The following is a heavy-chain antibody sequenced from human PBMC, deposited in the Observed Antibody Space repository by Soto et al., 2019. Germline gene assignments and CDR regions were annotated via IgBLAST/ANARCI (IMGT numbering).Heavy chain of an antibody. CDR3: ARGGKYNGYDYAAEDN. CDR1: GYSFSSYG. D-gene: IGHD5-12*01. V-gene: IGHV1-18*01. CDR2: ISAYNGNT. J-gene: IGHJ4*02. Sequence: QVQLVQSGAEVKKPGASVKVSCVASGYSFSSYGISWVRQAPGQGLEWVGWISAYNGNTNYAQRVQGRVTMTTDISATKAYMELRSLRSDDTAVYYCARGGKYNGYDYAAEDNWGQGTLVTVSS.